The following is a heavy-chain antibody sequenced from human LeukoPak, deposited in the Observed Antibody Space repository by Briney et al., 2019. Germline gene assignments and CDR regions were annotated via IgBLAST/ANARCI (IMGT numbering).Heavy chain of an antibody. J-gene: IGHJ4*02. Sequence: ASVKVSCKASGYTFTSYGISWVRQAPGQGLEWMGWINPNSGGTNYAQKFQGRVTMTRDTSISTAYMELSRLRSDDTAVYYCARDGYNFGFDYWGQGTLVTVSS. V-gene: IGHV1-2*02. CDR3: ARDGYNFGFDY. D-gene: IGHD5-24*01. CDR1: GYTFTSYG. CDR2: INPNSGGT.